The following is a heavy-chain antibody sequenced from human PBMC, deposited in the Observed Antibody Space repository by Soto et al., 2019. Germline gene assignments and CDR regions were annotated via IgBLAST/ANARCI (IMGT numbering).Heavy chain of an antibody. D-gene: IGHD3-3*01. CDR2: ISSSSSTT. J-gene: IGHJ4*02. V-gene: IGHV3-48*02. Sequence: EVQLVESGGGLVQPGGSLRLSCVASGFTFSTYSMNWVRQAPGKVLEWISYISSSSSTTYADSVKGRFTISRDNAKNSLYLQMNSLRDEDTAVYYCARTIWSGYFQADYWGQGTLVTVSS. CDR1: GFTFSTYS. CDR3: ARTIWSGYFQADY.